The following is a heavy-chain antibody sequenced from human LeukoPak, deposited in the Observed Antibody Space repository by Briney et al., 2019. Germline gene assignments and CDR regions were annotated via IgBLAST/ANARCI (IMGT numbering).Heavy chain of an antibody. CDR3: ATKQWLAPPPDS. D-gene: IGHD6-19*01. V-gene: IGHV3-74*01. CDR1: GFTFSKYW. J-gene: IGHJ4*02. Sequence: GGSLRLSCAASGFTFSKYWVLWVRQAPGKGLESVSRINTDGTVTTYADSVKGRFTVSRDNADNTMFLQMNSVRDEDTAVYYCATKQWLAPPPDSWGQGTPVTVSS. CDR2: INTDGTVT.